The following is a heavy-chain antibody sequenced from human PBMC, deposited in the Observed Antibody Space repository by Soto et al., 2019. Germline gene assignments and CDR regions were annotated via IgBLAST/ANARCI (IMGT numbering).Heavy chain of an antibody. J-gene: IGHJ4*02. V-gene: IGHV3-30-3*01. CDR1: GFTFSSYA. CDR2: ISYDGSNK. D-gene: IGHD6-13*01. Sequence: PGGSLRLSCAASGFTFSSYAMHWVRQAPGKGLEWVAVISYDGSNKYYADSVKGRFTISRDNSKNTLYLQMNGLRAEDTAVYYCARIYYFIAAAFPFDYWGQGTLVTVSS. CDR3: ARIYYFIAAAFPFDY.